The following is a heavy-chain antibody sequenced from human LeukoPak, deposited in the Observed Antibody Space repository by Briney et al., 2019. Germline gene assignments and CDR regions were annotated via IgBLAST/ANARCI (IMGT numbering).Heavy chain of an antibody. CDR2: IYPGDSDT. CDR3: ARVIWHDSSGYYPDY. D-gene: IGHD3-22*01. J-gene: IGHJ4*02. Sequence: GESLKISCKGSGYSFTSYWTGWVRQMPGKGLEWMGIIYPGDSDTRYSPSFQGQVTISADKSISTAYLQWSSLKASDTAMYYCARVIWHDSSGYYPDYWGQGTLVTVSS. CDR1: GYSFTSYW. V-gene: IGHV5-51*01.